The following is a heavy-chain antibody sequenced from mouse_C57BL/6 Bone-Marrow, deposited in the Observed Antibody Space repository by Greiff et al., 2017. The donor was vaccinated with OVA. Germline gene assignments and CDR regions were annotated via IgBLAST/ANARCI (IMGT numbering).Heavy chain of an antibody. D-gene: IGHD1-1*01. CDR3: ARDFLLRSGMDY. V-gene: IGHV1-18*01. CDR1: GYTFTDYN. J-gene: IGHJ4*01. Sequence: EVQLMESGPELVKPGASVKIPCKASGYTFTDYNMDWVKQSHGKSLEWIGDINPNNGGTIYNQKFKGKATLTVDKSSSTAYMELRSLTSEDTAVYYCARDFLLRSGMDYWGQGTSVTVSS. CDR2: INPNNGGT.